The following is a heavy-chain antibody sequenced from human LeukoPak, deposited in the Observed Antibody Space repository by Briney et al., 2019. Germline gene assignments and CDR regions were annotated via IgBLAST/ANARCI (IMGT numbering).Heavy chain of an antibody. V-gene: IGHV5-51*01. CDR2: IYPGDSDT. CDR1: GYSFTFYW. Sequence: GESLKISCKGSGYSFTFYWIGWVRQMPGKGLEWMGIIYPGDSDTRYSPSFQDQVTISADKSISTAYLQWSSLKASDTAMYYCARFGYSSSWYQGGFQHWGQGTLVTVSS. CDR3: ARFGYSSSWYQGGFQH. J-gene: IGHJ1*01. D-gene: IGHD6-13*01.